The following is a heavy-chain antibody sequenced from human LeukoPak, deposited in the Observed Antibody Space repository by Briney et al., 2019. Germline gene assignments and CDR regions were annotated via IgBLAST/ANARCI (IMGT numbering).Heavy chain of an antibody. V-gene: IGHV1-69*13. CDR2: IIPVFGTA. J-gene: IGHJ4*02. CDR3: ARDKRSRNYYSQFDY. D-gene: IGHD2-21*02. Sequence: SVKVSCKASGDTFSRNTISWVRQAPGQGLEWMGGIIPVFGTANYAQKFQGRVTITADESTTTAYMELSSLRSEDTAVYYCARDKRSRNYYSQFDYWGQGTLVTVSS. CDR1: GDTFSRNT.